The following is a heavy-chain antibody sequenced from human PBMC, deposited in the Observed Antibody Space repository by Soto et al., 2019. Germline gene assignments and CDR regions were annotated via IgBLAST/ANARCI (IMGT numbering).Heavy chain of an antibody. CDR1: GGSISSYY. D-gene: IGHD6-19*01. V-gene: IGHV4-59*01. J-gene: IGHJ4*02. Sequence: SETLSLTCTVSGGSISSYYWSWIRQPPGKGLEWIGYNYYSGSTNYNPSLKSRVTISVDTSKNQFSLKLSSVTAADTAVYYCARGASSGWYSYWGQGTLVTVSS. CDR3: ARGASSGWYSY. CDR2: NYYSGST.